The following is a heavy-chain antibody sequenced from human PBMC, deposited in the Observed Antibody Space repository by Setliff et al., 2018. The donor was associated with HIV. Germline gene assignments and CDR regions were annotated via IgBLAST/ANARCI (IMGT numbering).Heavy chain of an antibody. J-gene: IGHJ4*02. V-gene: IGHV3-7*01. CDR1: GYSVNSDY. D-gene: IGHD3-22*01. CDR3: AKDPQWVSLSGYFDY. CDR2: ILPDGNEK. Sequence: ETLSLTCTVSGYSVNSDYLWCWIRQAPGKGLEWVANILPDGNEKHYVDSVRGRFTISRDNTKNLLYLQMNKLSDEDTAMYYCAKDPQWVSLSGYFDYWGQGTLVTVSS.